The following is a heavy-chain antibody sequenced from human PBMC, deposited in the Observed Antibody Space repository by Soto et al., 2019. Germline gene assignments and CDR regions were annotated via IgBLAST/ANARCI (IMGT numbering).Heavy chain of an antibody. Sequence: GGSLRLSCAASGFTFTTHWMSWVRQAPGKGLEWVAKIRQDGSEKYYVDSVKGRFTISRDNAKNSLYLQMDNLRAEDTAVYYCARGRGTTVTNFYYYYYMDVWGKGTTVTVSS. CDR3: ARGRGTTVTNFYYYYYMDV. J-gene: IGHJ6*03. V-gene: IGHV3-7*04. CDR2: IRQDGSEK. D-gene: IGHD4-17*01. CDR1: GFTFTTHW.